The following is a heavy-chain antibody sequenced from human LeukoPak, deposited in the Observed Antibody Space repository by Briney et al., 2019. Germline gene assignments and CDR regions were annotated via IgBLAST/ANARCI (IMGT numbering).Heavy chain of an antibody. CDR2: ISDSRNTI. J-gene: IGHJ4*02. CDR1: GFTFSSYN. V-gene: IGHV3-48*01. CDR3: AKDGVYYYDSSGYRNLDY. D-gene: IGHD3-22*01. Sequence: GGSLRLSCAASGFTFSSYNMNWVRQAPGKGLEWISYISDSRNTIHYADSVKGRFTISRDNAKNFLYLQMNSLRAEDTAVYYCAKDGVYYYDSSGYRNLDYWAQGTLVTVSS.